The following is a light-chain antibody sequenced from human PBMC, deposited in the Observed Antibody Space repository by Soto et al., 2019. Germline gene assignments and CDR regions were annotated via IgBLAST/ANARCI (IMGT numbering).Light chain of an antibody. CDR3: QQYKSYRRT. V-gene: IGKV1-39*01. J-gene: IGKJ1*01. CDR2: AAS. Sequence: DIQMTQSPSSLSSSVGDRVTITCRASQSISSYLNWYQQKPGKAPKLLIYAASSLQSGVPSRFSGSGSGTDFTLTISSLKPEDFATYYCQQYKSYRRTFGQGTKVDI. CDR1: QSISSY.